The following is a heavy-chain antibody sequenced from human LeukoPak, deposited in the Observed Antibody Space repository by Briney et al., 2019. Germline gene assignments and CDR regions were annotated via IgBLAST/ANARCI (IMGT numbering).Heavy chain of an antibody. V-gene: IGHV3-30*19. CDR1: GFSFSSYG. CDR3: ARESDIVVVPAFDY. D-gene: IGHD2-2*01. Sequence: AGGSLRLSCAASGFSFSSYGMHWVRQAPGKGLEWVAVISYDGSNKYYADSVKGRFTISRDNSKNTLYLQMNSLRAEDTAVYYCARESDIVVVPAFDYWGQGTLVTVSS. CDR2: ISYDGSNK. J-gene: IGHJ4*02.